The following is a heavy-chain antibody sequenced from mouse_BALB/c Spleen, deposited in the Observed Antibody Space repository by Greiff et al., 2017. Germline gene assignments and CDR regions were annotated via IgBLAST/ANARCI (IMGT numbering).Heavy chain of an antibody. V-gene: IGHV1-63*02. CDR2: IYPGGGYT. Sequence: VQLQQSGAELVRPGTSVKISCKASGYTFTNYWLGWVKQRPGHGLEWIGDIYPGGGYTNYNEKFKGKATLTADTSSSTAYMQLSSLTSEDSAVYFCGRGNYLYAMDYWGQGTSVTVSS. D-gene: IGHD2-1*01. J-gene: IGHJ4*01. CDR1: GYTFTNYW. CDR3: GRGNYLYAMDY.